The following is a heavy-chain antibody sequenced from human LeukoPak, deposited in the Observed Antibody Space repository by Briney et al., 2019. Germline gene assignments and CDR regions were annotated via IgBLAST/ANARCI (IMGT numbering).Heavy chain of an antibody. D-gene: IGHD3-10*01. V-gene: IGHV1-46*01. CDR2: INPSGGST. CDR3: ARFLYGSGSLWGYYYYGMDV. Sequence: ASVKVSCKASGYTFTSYYMHWVRQPPGQGLEWMGIINPSGGSTSYAQKFQGRVTMTRDTSTSTVYMELSSLRSEDTAVYYCARFLYGSGSLWGYYYYGMDVWGQGTTVTVSS. CDR1: GYTFTSYY. J-gene: IGHJ6*02.